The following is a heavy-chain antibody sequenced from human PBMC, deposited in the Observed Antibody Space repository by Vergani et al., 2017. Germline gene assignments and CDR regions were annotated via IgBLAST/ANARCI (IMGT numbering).Heavy chain of an antibody. D-gene: IGHD4-23*01. Sequence: EVQLVESGGGLVQPGGSLRLPCAASGFTVSSNYMSWVRQSPGKGLEWVSVIYSGGSTYYADSVKGRFTISRDSSKTTLYLQMNSLRAEDTAVYYCASTGGNSDPEKPMDVWGQGTTVTVSS. J-gene: IGHJ6*02. CDR2: IYSGGST. CDR3: ASTGGNSDPEKPMDV. CDR1: GFTVSSNY. V-gene: IGHV3-66*02.